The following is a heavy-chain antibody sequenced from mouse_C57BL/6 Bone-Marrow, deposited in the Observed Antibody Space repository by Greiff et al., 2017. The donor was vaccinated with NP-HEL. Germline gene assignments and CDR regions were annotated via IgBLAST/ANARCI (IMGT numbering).Heavy chain of an antibody. D-gene: IGHD1-1*01. Sequence: DVQLVESGGGLVKPGGSLKLSCAASGFTFSDYGMHWVRQAPEKGLEWVAYISSGSSTIYYADTVKGRFTISRDNAKNTLFLQMTSLRSEDTAMYYCARGHYGPYYFDYWGQGTTLTVSS. CDR1: GFTFSDYG. CDR3: ARGHYGPYYFDY. J-gene: IGHJ2*01. CDR2: ISSGSSTI. V-gene: IGHV5-17*01.